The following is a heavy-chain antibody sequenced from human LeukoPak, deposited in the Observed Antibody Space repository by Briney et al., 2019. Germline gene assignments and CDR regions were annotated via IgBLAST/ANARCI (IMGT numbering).Heavy chain of an antibody. J-gene: IGHJ4*02. V-gene: IGHV1-18*01. CDR2: ISAYNGNT. CDR3: ARALREGDFYGSGSPPGY. CDR1: GYAFTSYG. D-gene: IGHD3-10*01. Sequence: ASVKVSCKASGYAFTSYGISWVRQAPGQGLEWMGWISAYNGNTNYAQKLQGRVTMTTDTSTSTAYMELRSLRSDDTAVYYCARALREGDFYGSGSPPGYWGQGTLVTVSS.